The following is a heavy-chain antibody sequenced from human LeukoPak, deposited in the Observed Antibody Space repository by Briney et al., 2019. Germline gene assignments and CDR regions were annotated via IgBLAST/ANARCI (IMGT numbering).Heavy chain of an antibody. Sequence: GGSLRLSCAASGFTVSSNSLSWVRQAPGKGLEWVSIIYNGGSTYYADSVKGRFTISRDNSKNTLYLQMNSLRAEDAAVYYCATTKTYDSSGYYRYYFEYWGQGTLVTVSS. CDR1: GFTVSSNS. CDR2: IYNGGST. V-gene: IGHV3-53*01. CDR3: ATTKTYDSSGYYRYYFEY. J-gene: IGHJ4*02. D-gene: IGHD3-22*01.